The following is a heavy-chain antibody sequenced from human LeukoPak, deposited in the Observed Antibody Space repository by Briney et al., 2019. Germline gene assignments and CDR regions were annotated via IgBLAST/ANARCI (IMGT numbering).Heavy chain of an antibody. CDR3: ATPRDYYDSSGYHTCFDY. D-gene: IGHD3-22*01. Sequence: SVKVSCKASGGTFSSYAISWVRQAPGQGLEWMGGITPIFGTANYAQKFQGRVTITADKSTSTAYMELSSLRSEDTAVYYCATPRDYYDSSGYHTCFDYWGQGTLVTVSS. J-gene: IGHJ4*02. CDR2: ITPIFGTA. V-gene: IGHV1-69*06. CDR1: GGTFSSYA.